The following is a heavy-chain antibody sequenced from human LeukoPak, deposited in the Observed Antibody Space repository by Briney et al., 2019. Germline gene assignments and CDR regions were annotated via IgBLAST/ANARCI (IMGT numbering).Heavy chain of an antibody. CDR2: IIPIFGTA. CDR1: GYTFTGYY. CDR3: ASSSGYGIGVYQH. D-gene: IGHD3-22*01. J-gene: IGHJ1*01. V-gene: IGHV1-69*05. Sequence: GASVKVSCKASGYTFTGYYMHWVRQAPGQGLEWMGRIIPIFGTANYAQKFQGRVTITTDESTSTAYMELSSLRSEDTAVYYCASSSGYGIGVYQHWGQGTLVTVSS.